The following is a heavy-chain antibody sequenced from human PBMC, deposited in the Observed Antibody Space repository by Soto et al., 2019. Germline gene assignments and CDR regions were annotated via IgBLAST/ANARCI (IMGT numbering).Heavy chain of an antibody. D-gene: IGHD5-12*01. CDR2: ISSSSSNK. Sequence: GGSLRLSGAASGLTFSSYAMHWVRQAPGKGLEWVSAISSSSSNKYYADSVKGRFTISRDNAKNSLYLQMNSLRAEDTAVYYCARDPSMATDAFDIWDQGTMVTVSS. V-gene: IGHV3-21*01. CDR3: ARDPSMATDAFDI. CDR1: GLTFSSYA. J-gene: IGHJ3*02.